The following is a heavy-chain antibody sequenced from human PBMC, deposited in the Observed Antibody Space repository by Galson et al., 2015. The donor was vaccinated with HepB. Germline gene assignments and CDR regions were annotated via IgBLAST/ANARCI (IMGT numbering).Heavy chain of an antibody. CDR1: GFSLSTSGMC. V-gene: IGHV2-70*01. Sequence: PALVKPTQTLTLTCTFSGFSLSTSGMCVSWIRQPPGKALEWLALIDWDDDKYYSTSLKTRLTISKDTSKNQVVLTMTNMDPVDTATYYCARMDYYDSSGYYPGYFDYWGQGTLVTVSS. D-gene: IGHD3-22*01. CDR2: IDWDDDK. CDR3: ARMDYYDSSGYYPGYFDY. J-gene: IGHJ4*02.